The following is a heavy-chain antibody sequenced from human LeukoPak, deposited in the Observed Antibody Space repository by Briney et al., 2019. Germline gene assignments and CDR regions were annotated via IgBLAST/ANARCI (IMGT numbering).Heavy chain of an antibody. D-gene: IGHD3-3*01. V-gene: IGHV4-39*01. CDR2: IHYSGST. CDR3: ARLEDFWSARNGYFDY. J-gene: IGHJ4*02. CDR1: GGSVSSRSYY. Sequence: TSETLSLTCTVSGGSVSSRSYYWGWIRQPPGKELEWIGSIHYSGSTHYNPSLKSRVTISEDTSKNQFSLKLSSVTAADTAVYYCARLEDFWSARNGYFDYWGQGTLVTVSS.